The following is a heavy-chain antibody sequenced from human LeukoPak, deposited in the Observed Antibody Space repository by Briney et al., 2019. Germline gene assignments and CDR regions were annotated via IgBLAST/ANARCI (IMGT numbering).Heavy chain of an antibody. CDR2: IRYDGSNK. V-gene: IGHV3-30*02. J-gene: IGHJ6*03. Sequence: GGSLRLSCAASGFTVSSYGMHWVRQAPGKGLEWVAFIRYDGSNKYYADSVKGRFTISRDNSKNTLYLQMNSLRAEDTAVYYCAKDTSWYQENYYYYMDVWGKGTTVTISS. CDR1: GFTVSSYG. D-gene: IGHD2-2*01. CDR3: AKDTSWYQENYYYYMDV.